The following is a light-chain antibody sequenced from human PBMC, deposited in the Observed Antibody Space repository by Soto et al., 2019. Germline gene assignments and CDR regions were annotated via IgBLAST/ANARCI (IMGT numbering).Light chain of an antibody. Sequence: DIQMTQSPSTLSASVGDRVTITCRASQSISNCLAWYQQKPGKAPKLLIYRASSLESGVPSRFSGSGSGTEFTLTISSLQPDDFATYYCQQDNTYLWTFGQGTKVEIK. CDR1: QSISNC. CDR2: RAS. V-gene: IGKV1-5*03. J-gene: IGKJ1*01. CDR3: QQDNTYLWT.